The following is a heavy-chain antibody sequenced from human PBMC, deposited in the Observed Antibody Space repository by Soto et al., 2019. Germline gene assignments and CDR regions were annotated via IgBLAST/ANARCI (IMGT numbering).Heavy chain of an antibody. V-gene: IGHV4-39*01. Sequence: PSETLSLTFTVSGSSINCSGYYWGWIRRLPWMGREWIGSIFYGVSTYYHPCLKSRVTVSVDTSKNQLCLIMRSVTAADTAVYYCARLPSRHLVDYWGQGTLVTVSS. D-gene: IGHD3-3*02. CDR3: ARLPSRHLVDY. J-gene: IGHJ4*02. CDR1: GSSINCSGYY. CDR2: IFYGVST.